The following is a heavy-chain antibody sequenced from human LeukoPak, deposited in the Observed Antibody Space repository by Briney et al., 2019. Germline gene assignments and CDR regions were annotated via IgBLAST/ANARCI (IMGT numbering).Heavy chain of an antibody. D-gene: IGHD3-3*01. Sequence: ASVKVSCKASGYTFTSYGISWVRQAPGQGLEWMGWISAYNGNTNYAQKLQGRVTMTTDTSTSTAYMELSSLRSEDTAVYYCARDNGLRFRERLGDWGQGTLVTVSS. CDR3: ARDNGLRFRERLGD. CDR1: GYTFTSYG. CDR2: ISAYNGNT. V-gene: IGHV1-18*01. J-gene: IGHJ4*02.